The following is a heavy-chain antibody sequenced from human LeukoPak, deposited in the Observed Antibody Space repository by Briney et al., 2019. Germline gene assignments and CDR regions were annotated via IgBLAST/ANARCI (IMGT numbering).Heavy chain of an antibody. CDR3: AKMNGYVDV. V-gene: IGHV3-23*01. Sequence: GGSLRLSCTASGFTFSSSAITWVRQAPGKGLEWVSGISGSGSGTYYADFVKGRFTISRDNSKNTMYLEMNSLRAEDTAVYYCAKMNGYVDVWGKGTTVTVSS. CDR2: ISGSGSGT. J-gene: IGHJ6*03. CDR1: GFTFSSSA. D-gene: IGHD1-1*01.